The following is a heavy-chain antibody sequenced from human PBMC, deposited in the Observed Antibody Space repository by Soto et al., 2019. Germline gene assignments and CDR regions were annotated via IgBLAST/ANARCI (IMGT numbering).Heavy chain of an antibody. CDR1: GGSISSGGYY. CDR3: ARDSYYDSSGYHLDY. J-gene: IGHJ4*02. CDR2: IYYSGST. V-gene: IGHV4-31*03. Sequence: PSETLSLTCSVSGGSISSGGYYWSWVRQHPGKGLEWIGHIYYSGSTYYNPSLESRVTISVDTSKNQLSLKLSSVTAADTAVYYCARDSYYDSSGYHLDYWGQGTLVTVSS. D-gene: IGHD3-22*01.